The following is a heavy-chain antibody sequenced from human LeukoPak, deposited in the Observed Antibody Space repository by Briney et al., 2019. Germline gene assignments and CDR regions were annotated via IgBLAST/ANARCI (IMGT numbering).Heavy chain of an antibody. CDR3: ARGIVSSSWYGNWLDP. D-gene: IGHD6-13*01. Sequence: SETLSLTCTVSGGSINSSFWTWIRQPAGMTLEWIGRIYTSGSTNYNPSLRSRATMAVDTSKNQFSLKLSSVTAADTAVYYCARGIVSSSWYGNWLDPWGQGTLVTVSS. CDR1: GGSINSSF. J-gene: IGHJ5*02. CDR2: IYTSGST. V-gene: IGHV4-4*07.